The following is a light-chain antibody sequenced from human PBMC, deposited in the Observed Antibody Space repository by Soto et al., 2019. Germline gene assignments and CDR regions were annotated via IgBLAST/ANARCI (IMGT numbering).Light chain of an antibody. CDR1: QGISSW. Sequence: DIQMTQSPSSVSASVGDRVTITCRASQGISSWLAWYQQKPGKAPNLLIYSASTLYSGVPSRFSGSGSGTDFTLTISSLQPEDVASYYCQQANTYPLTFGPGTKVDLK. CDR2: SAS. V-gene: IGKV1-12*01. CDR3: QQANTYPLT. J-gene: IGKJ3*01.